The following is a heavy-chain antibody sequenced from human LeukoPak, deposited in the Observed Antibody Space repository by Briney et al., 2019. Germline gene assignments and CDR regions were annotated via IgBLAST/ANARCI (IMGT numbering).Heavy chain of an antibody. CDR3: ARGYSSSWNYFDY. CDR2: IFHSGST. D-gene: IGHD6-13*01. V-gene: IGHV4-59*01. J-gene: IGHJ4*02. Sequence: AETLSLTCTVSGGSISNYWWSWIRQPPGKGLEWVGYIFHSGSTNYNPSLKSRVIISVDTSKKQFSLRLSSVTAADTAVYYCARGYSSSWNYFDYWGLGTLVT. CDR1: GGSISNYW.